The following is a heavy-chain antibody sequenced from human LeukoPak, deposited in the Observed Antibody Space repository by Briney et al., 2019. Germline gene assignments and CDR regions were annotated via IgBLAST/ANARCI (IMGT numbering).Heavy chain of an antibody. CDR3: ARDLQQLWLDY. CDR1: GGSISSSSYY. V-gene: IGHV4-39*07. CDR2: IYYSGST. Sequence: PSETLSLTCTVSGGSISSSSYYWGWIRQPPGKGLEWIGSIYYSGSTYYNPSLKSRVTISVDTSKNQFSLKLSSVTAADTAVYYCARDLQQLWLDYWGQGTLVTVSS. J-gene: IGHJ4*02. D-gene: IGHD5-18*01.